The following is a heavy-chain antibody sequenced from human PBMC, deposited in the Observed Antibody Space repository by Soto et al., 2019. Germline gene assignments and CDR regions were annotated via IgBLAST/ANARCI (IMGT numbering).Heavy chain of an antibody. V-gene: IGHV1-69*13. CDR2: IIPIFGTA. CDR1: GGTFSSYA. Sequence: SVKVSSKASGGTFSSYAISWVRQAPGQGLEWMGGIIPIFGTANYAQKFQVRVTITADESTSTAYMELSSLRSEDTAVYYCARSGPGRCSSTSCYTVTVNYYYYGMDVWGQGTTVIVSS. CDR3: ARSGPGRCSSTSCYTVTVNYYYYGMDV. J-gene: IGHJ6*02. D-gene: IGHD2-2*02.